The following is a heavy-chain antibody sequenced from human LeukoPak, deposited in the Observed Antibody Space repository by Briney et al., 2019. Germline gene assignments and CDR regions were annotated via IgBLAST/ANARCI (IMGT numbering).Heavy chain of an antibody. D-gene: IGHD2-15*01. CDR2: IRYDGSNK. Sequence: GGSLRLSCAASGFTFSSYGMHWVRQAPGKGLEGVAFIRYDGSNKYYADSVKGRFTISRDNSKNTLYLQMNSLRAEDTAVYYCARDVVGGGSCYFDYWGQGTLVTVSS. J-gene: IGHJ4*02. CDR3: ARDVVGGGSCYFDY. CDR1: GFTFSSYG. V-gene: IGHV3-30*02.